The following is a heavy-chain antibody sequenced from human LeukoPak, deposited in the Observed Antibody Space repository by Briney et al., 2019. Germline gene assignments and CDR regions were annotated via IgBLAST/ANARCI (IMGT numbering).Heavy chain of an antibody. V-gene: IGHV4-61*05. CDR3: ARTYGSSGLGYFDL. D-gene: IGHD6-13*01. J-gene: IGHJ2*01. CDR1: GDSISSSNYY. CDR2: IYYSGST. Sequence: SETLSLTCTVSGDSISSSNYYWGWIRQPPGKGLEWIGYIYYSGSTNYSPSLKSRLTISVDTSKNQFSLKLSSVTAADTAVYYCARTYGSSGLGYFDLWGRGTLVTVSS.